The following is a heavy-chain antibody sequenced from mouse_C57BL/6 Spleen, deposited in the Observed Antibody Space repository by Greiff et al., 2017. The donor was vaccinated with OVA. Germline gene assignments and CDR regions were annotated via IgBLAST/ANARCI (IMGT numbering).Heavy chain of an antibody. V-gene: IGHV1-50*01. CDR3: ARSRYGSSPDY. CDR2: IDTSDSYT. D-gene: IGHD1-1*01. CDR1: GYTFTSYW. Sequence: VQLQQPGAELVKPGASVKLSCKASGYTFTSYWMQWVKQRPGQGLEWIGEIDTSDSYTNYNQKFKGKATLTVDTSSSTAYMQLSSLTSEDSAVYYCARSRYGSSPDYWGQGTTLTVSS. J-gene: IGHJ2*01.